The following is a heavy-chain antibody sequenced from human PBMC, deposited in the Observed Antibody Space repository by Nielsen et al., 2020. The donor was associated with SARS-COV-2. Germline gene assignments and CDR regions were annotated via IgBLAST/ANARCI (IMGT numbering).Heavy chain of an antibody. Sequence: ASVKVSCKASGYTFTGYYMHWVRQAPGQGLEWMGRINPNSGGTNYAQKFQGRVTMTRDTSISTAYMELSRLRSEDTAVYYCARDLGGSGSYYVDYWGQGTLVTVSS. CDR2: INPNSGGT. D-gene: IGHD1-26*01. CDR3: ARDLGGSGSYYVDY. J-gene: IGHJ4*02. CDR1: GYTFTGYY. V-gene: IGHV1-2*06.